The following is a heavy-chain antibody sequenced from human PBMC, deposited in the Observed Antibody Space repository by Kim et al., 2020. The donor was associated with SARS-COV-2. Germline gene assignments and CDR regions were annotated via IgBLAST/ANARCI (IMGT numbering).Heavy chain of an antibody. D-gene: IGHD2-2*01. Sequence: SVKVSCKASGCTFSSYAISWVRQAPGQGLEWMGRIIPSLGIVNYAQKFQGRVKITADKTTSTAYMELSSLRSEDTAVYYCARGGVVLVPAAREVRMDVGGQGTTVTVSS. CDR2: IIPSLGIV. CDR3: ARGGVVLVPAAREVRMDV. V-gene: IGHV1-69*04. CDR1: GCTFSSYA. J-gene: IGHJ6*02.